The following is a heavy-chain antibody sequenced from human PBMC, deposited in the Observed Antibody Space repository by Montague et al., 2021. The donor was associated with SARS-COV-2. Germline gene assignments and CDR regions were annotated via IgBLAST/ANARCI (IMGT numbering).Heavy chain of an antibody. V-gene: IGHV4-4*07. CDR3: ARTPTRPLSLDS. CDR1: GGSITGFS. J-gene: IGHJ4*02. D-gene: IGHD6-6*01. CDR2: VTTSGTT. Sequence: SETLSLTCAVSGGSITGFSWSWVRQPAGEGLEWIARVTTSGTTXXXPSXMSRVTMSVDTSKNQFSLNLNSVTAADTAIYYCARTPTRPLSLDSWGQGTLVTVSS.